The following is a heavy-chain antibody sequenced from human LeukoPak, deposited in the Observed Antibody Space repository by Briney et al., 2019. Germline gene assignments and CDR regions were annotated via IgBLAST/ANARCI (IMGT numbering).Heavy chain of an antibody. CDR1: GFSFSDYY. D-gene: IGHD2-21*02. V-gene: IGHV3-11*01. CDR3: AREGSSLTEIHY. J-gene: IGHJ4*02. CDR2: ISSSGSAI. Sequence: GGSLRLSCAASGFSFSDYYMSWIRQAPGKGLEWVSYISSSGSAIYYTDSVKGRFTISRDNAKNSLYPQMNTLRAEDTAVYYCAREGSSLTEIHYWGQGTLVTVSS.